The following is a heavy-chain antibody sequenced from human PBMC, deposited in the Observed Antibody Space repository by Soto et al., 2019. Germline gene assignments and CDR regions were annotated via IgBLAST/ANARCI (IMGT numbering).Heavy chain of an antibody. CDR3: TRDESASSSSWHDY. J-gene: IGHJ4*02. D-gene: IGHD6-19*01. Sequence: EVQLVESGGGLVKPGGSLRLSSAASGFNIKTYSMNWIRQAPGKGLEWVSAISSSGSHIYYADAVKGRFTISRDNANNAVFLQMNSLRAEDTGVYYCTRDESASSSSWHDYWGQGTLVTVSS. CDR2: ISSSGSHI. CDR1: GFNIKTYS. V-gene: IGHV3-21*03.